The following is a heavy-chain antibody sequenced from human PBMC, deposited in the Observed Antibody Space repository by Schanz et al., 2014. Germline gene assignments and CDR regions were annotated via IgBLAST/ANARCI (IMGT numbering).Heavy chain of an antibody. V-gene: IGHV3-74*01. Sequence: EVKLVESGGGAVRPGGSLRLSCAASGFTLSSYWMHWVRQVPGKGLEWVSCTNGDGTNAKYADSVKGRFTISRDNAKKTLSLQMISLRAEDTAIYFCTRSYYDFSWGSYRFRAFDMWGQGTTVIGSS. D-gene: IGHD3-16*02. CDR2: TNGDGTNA. J-gene: IGHJ3*02. CDR1: GFTLSSYW. CDR3: TRSYYDFSWGSYRFRAFDM.